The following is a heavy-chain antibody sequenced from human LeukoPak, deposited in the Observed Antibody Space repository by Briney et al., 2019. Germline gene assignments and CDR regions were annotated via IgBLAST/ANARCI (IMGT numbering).Heavy chain of an antibody. CDR3: ARDASLYTYYDSSGCFDY. CDR2: ISYDGSNK. Sequence: PGGSLRLSCAASGFTFSSYAMHWVRQAPGKGLEWVAVISYDGSNKYYADSVKGRFTISRDNSKNTLYLQMNSLRAEDTAVYYCARDASLYTYYDSSGCFDYWGQGTLVTVSS. J-gene: IGHJ4*02. D-gene: IGHD3-22*01. V-gene: IGHV3-30-3*01. CDR1: GFTFSSYA.